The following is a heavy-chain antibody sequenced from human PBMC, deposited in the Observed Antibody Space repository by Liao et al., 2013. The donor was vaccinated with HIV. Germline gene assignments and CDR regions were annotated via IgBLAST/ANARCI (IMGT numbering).Heavy chain of an antibody. D-gene: IGHD1-26*01. V-gene: IGHV4-59*10. CDR3: ARVQWEPAPNWYSDL. J-gene: IGHJ2*01. CDR2: IYTSGST. CDR1: GGSFSGYLSASY. Sequence: QVQLQQWGAGLLKPSETLSLTCAVYGGSFSGYLSASYWSWIRQPPGKGLECIGRIYTSGSTNYNPSLKSRVTISVDTSKNQFSLKLSSVTAADTAVYYCARVQWEPAPNWYSDLWGRGTLVIVSS.